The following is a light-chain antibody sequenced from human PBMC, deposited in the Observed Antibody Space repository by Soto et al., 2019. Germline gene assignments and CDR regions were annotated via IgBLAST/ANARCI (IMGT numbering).Light chain of an antibody. CDR1: QSVSSY. Sequence: EMVLTQSPATLSLSPGEIATLSCRASQSVSSYLAWYQQKPGQAPRLLIYDASNRATGIPARFSGSGSGTDFTLTISSLEPEDFAVYYCQQRSNWPPNITFGQGTRLESK. J-gene: IGKJ5*01. CDR2: DAS. CDR3: QQRSNWPPNIT. V-gene: IGKV3-11*01.